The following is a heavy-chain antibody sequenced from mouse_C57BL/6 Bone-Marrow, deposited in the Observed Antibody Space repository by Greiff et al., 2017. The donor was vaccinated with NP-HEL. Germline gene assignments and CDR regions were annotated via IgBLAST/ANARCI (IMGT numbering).Heavy chain of an antibody. CDR1: GYSITSGYY. CDR3: ARDGVITTGVELSYYYAMDY. D-gene: IGHD1-1*01. Sequence: EVQLQESGPGLVKPSQSLSLTCSVTGYSITSGYYWNWIRQFPGNKLEWMGYISYDGSNNYNPSLKNRISITRDTSKNQFFLKLNSVTTEDTATYYCARDGVITTGVELSYYYAMDYWGQRTSVTVSS. CDR2: ISYDGSN. J-gene: IGHJ4*01. V-gene: IGHV3-6*01.